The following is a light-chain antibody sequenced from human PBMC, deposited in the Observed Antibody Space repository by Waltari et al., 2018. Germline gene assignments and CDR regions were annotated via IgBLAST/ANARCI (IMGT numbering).Light chain of an antibody. CDR1: QSVSSY. Sequence: VILTQSPATLSLSPGERATHSCRASQSVSSYLAWYQQKPGQSPRLLIYGASSRATGIPDRFSGSGSGTDFTLTISSLEPEDVGVYHCYQHSSGYSFGQGTKVEIK. CDR2: GAS. CDR3: YQHSSGYS. V-gene: IGKV3-11*01. J-gene: IGKJ2*03.